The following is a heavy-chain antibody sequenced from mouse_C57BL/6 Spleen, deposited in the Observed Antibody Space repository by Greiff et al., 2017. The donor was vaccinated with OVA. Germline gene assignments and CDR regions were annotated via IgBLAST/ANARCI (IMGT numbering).Heavy chain of an antibody. V-gene: IGHV14-3*01. J-gene: IGHJ4*01. Sequence: EVQLQQSVAELVRPGASVKLSCTASGFNIKNTYMHWVKQRPEQGLEWLGRIDPANGNTKYAPKFPGKAPITADTSSNPAPLQLSSLTAEDTAIDYCARVSSNYGPYAMDDWGQGTAVTVAS. CDR2: IDPANGNT. CDR1: GFNIKNTY. CDR3: ARVSSNYGPYAMDD. D-gene: IGHD2-5*01.